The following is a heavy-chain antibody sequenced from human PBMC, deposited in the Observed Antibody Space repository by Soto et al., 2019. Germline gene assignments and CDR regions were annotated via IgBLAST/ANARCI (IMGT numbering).Heavy chain of an antibody. CDR2: IFYSGTT. J-gene: IGHJ6*02. CDR3: ARGRYYYYGMDV. Sequence: PSETLSLTCTVSGGSISSGGYYWSWIRQHPGKGLEWIGYIFYSGTTYYNPSLKSRVTISVDTSKNQFSLKLSSVTAADTAVYYCARGRYYYYGMDVWGQGTTVTVSS. CDR1: GGSISSGGYY. V-gene: IGHV4-31*03.